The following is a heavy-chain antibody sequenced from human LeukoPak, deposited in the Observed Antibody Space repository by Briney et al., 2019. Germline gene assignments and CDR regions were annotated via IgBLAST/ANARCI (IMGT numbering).Heavy chain of an antibody. J-gene: IGHJ5*02. D-gene: IGHD6-13*01. Sequence: ASVKVSCKASGYTFISYGISWARQAPGQGLEWMGWISGYNGNTDYAQKFQGRVTMTTDTSTSTAYMELRSLRSDDTAVYYCVRDEQLLPKWFDRWGQGTLVTVSS. CDR2: ISGYNGNT. V-gene: IGHV1-18*01. CDR3: VRDEQLLPKWFDR. CDR1: GYTFISYG.